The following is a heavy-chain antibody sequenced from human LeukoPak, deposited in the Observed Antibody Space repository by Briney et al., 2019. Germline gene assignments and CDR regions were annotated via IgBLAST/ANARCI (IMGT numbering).Heavy chain of an antibody. V-gene: IGHV3-23*01. Sequence: GGSLRLSCAPSGFTFRSYGMSWVRQAPGKGLEWVSAISGSGGSTYYADSVKGRFTISRDNSKNTLYLQMNSLRAEDTAVYYCAKGSRALSGYFQHWGQGTLVTVSS. J-gene: IGHJ1*01. CDR3: AKGSRALSGYFQH. CDR1: GFTFRSYG. CDR2: ISGSGGST. D-gene: IGHD3-10*01.